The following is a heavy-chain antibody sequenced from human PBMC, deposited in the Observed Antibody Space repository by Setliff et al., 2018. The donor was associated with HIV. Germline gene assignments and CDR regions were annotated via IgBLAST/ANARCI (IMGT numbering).Heavy chain of an antibody. CDR3: ARGSYSSSWYGSHFDH. V-gene: IGHV4-61*02. D-gene: IGHD6-13*01. J-gene: IGHJ4*02. Sequence: PSETLSLTCTVSGDSISSGSYYWSWIRQPAGKGLEWIGRIYTSGSTNYNPSLKSRVTISVDTSKNQFSLKLSSVTAADAAVYYCARGSYSSSWYGSHFDHWGQGILVTVSS. CDR2: IYTSGST. CDR1: GDSISSGSYY.